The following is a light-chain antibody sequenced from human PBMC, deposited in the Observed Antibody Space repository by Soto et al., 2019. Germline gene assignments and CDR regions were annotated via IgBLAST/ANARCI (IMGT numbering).Light chain of an antibody. V-gene: IGKV3-15*01. CDR2: GAS. Sequence: EIVMTQSPATLSVSPGERATLSCRASQSVSSNLAWYQQKPGQAPRLLMYGASTRATGIPDRFSGSGSGTEFTLTISSLQSEDFAVYDCQQHNYCTPWTFGQGTKVEIK. CDR3: QQHNYCTPWT. CDR1: QSVSSN. J-gene: IGKJ1*01.